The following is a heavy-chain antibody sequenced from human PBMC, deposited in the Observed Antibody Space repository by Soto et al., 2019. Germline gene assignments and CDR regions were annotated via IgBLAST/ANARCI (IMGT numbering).Heavy chain of an antibody. J-gene: IGHJ6*02. CDR1: GFTFSSYE. CDR2: ISSSGSTI. CDR3: ARGGDIQAYYYYGMDV. Sequence: GGSLRLSCAASGFTFSSYEMNWVRQAPGKGLEWVSYISSSGSTIYYADSVKGRFTTSRDNAKNSLYLQMNSLRAEDTAVYYCARGGDIQAYYYYGMDVWGQGTTVTVSS. V-gene: IGHV3-48*03. D-gene: IGHD3-16*01.